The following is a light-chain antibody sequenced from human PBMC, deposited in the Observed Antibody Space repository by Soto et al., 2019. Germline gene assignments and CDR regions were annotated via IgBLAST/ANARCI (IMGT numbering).Light chain of an antibody. CDR1: QSVSSK. J-gene: IGKJ5*01. CDR2: GAS. Sequence: IVLTQSPGTLSLSRGERATLPCGASQSVSSKLAWYQQKPGQAPRLLVYGASTRATGIPARFSGSGSGTDFTLTISSLEPEEFAVYYCKKRSNWPITFGQGTRLEIK. CDR3: KKRSNWPIT. V-gene: IGKV3-11*01.